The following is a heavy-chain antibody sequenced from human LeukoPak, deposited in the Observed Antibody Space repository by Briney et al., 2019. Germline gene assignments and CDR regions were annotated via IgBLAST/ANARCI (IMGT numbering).Heavy chain of an antibody. Sequence: SETLSLTCTVSGGSISSYYWSWIRQPPGKGLEWIGYIYYSGSTNYNPSLKSRVTISVDTSKNQFSLKLSSVTAADAAVYYCARLRALANWGYYYYYYGMDVWGQGTTVTVSS. J-gene: IGHJ6*02. D-gene: IGHD7-27*01. CDR3: ARLRALANWGYYYYYYGMDV. CDR2: IYYSGST. V-gene: IGHV4-59*08. CDR1: GGSISSYY.